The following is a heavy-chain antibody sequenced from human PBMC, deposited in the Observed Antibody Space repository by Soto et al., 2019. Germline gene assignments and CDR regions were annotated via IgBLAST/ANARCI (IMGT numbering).Heavy chain of an antibody. V-gene: IGHV4-59*08. CDR2: IYDSGNT. CDR1: DGSISSYY. Sequence: SETLSLTCTVSDGSISSYYWSWLRQPPGKGLEWIGYIYDSGNTIYNPSLKSRVTISVDRPNNQFSLKLRSVTAADTAIYYCAGDIRSGSYRFDYWGQGTLVTVSS. J-gene: IGHJ4*02. D-gene: IGHD1-26*01. CDR3: AGDIRSGSYRFDY.